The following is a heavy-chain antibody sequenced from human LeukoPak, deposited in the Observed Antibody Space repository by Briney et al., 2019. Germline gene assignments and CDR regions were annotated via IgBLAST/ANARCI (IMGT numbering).Heavy chain of an antibody. CDR2: IKQDGSEK. D-gene: IGHD6-13*01. V-gene: IGHV3-7*01. CDR1: GFTFSSYW. Sequence: GGSLRLSCAASGFTFSSYWMTWVRQAPGKGLEWVAKIKQDGSEKYYVDSVKGRFTISRDNAKNSLYLRMNSLRAEDTAVYYCALSRTLDYWGQGTLVTVSS. J-gene: IGHJ4*02. CDR3: ALSRTLDY.